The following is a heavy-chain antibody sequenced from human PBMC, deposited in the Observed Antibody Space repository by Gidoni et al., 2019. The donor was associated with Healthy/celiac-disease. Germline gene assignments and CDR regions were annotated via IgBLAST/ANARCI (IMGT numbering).Heavy chain of an antibody. D-gene: IGHD2-8*01. Sequence: EVQLVESGGGLVQPGGSLILSCAASGFTFSSYDMHWVRQATGKGLEWVSTIGTAGDTYYPGSVKGRFTISRENAKNSLYLQMNSLRAEDTAVYYCARDSPVSRNKGGMDVWGQGTTVTVSS. CDR2: IGTAGDT. J-gene: IGHJ6*02. V-gene: IGHV3-13*01. CDR1: GFTFSSYD. CDR3: ARDSPVSRNKGGMDV.